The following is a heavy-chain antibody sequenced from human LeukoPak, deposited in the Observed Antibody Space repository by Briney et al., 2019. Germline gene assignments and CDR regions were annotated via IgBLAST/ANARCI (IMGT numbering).Heavy chain of an antibody. V-gene: IGHV1-69*05. CDR3: ARADVVVVAATAYYYYYMDV. Sequence: GASVMVSCKASGGTFSSYAISWVRQAPGQGLEWMGGIIPIFGTANYAQKFQGRVTITTDESTSTAYMELSSLRSEDTAVYYCARADVVVVAATAYYYYYMDVWGKGTTVTVSS. CDR1: GGTFSSYA. J-gene: IGHJ6*03. D-gene: IGHD2-15*01. CDR2: IIPIFGTA.